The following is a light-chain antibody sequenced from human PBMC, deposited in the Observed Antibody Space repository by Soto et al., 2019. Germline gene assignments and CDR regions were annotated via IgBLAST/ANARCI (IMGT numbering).Light chain of an antibody. CDR3: QQYNNWPPIT. Sequence: EIVLTQSPATLSLSPGERATLSCRASQSVSRNLAWYQQKRGQAPRLLISGASTRATGIPARFSGSGSGTEFTLTISSLQSEDFAVYYCQQYNNWPPITFGQGTRLEIK. CDR2: GAS. J-gene: IGKJ5*01. V-gene: IGKV3-15*01. CDR1: QSVSRN.